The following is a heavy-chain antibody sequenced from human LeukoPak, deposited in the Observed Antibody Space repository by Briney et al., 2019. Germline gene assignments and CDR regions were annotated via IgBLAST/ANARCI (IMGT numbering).Heavy chain of an antibody. D-gene: IGHD6-13*01. V-gene: IGHV1-3*04. J-gene: IGHJ5*02. CDR2: INTGNGNT. Sequence: ASVKVSCKASGYTFTSNTMHWVRQAPGQRPEWMGWINTGNGNTKYSQKFQGRVTISRDTSANTAYMEVSSLRSEDTAVYYCARGAAEGLDRWGQGTLVTVSS. CDR1: GYTFTSNT. CDR3: ARGAAEGLDR.